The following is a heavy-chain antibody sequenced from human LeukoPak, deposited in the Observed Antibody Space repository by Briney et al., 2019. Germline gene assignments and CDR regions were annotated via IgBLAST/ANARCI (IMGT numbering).Heavy chain of an antibody. CDR1: GFTFSGHW. V-gene: IGHV3-7*04. D-gene: IGHD3-16*01. Sequence: GGSLRLSCAASGFTFSGHWMSWVRQAPGKGLEWVANIKSDGSEEYYADSVKGRFTISRDNAKNSLYLQMNSLRPEDTAVYYCARISRYGLDYWGQGTLVTVSS. CDR3: ARISRYGLDY. CDR2: IKSDGSEE. J-gene: IGHJ4*02.